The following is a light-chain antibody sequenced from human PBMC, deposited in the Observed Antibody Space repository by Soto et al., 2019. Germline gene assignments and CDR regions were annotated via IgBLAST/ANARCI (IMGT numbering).Light chain of an antibody. J-gene: IGLJ2*01. CDR1: SSDVGSYNY. V-gene: IGLV2-14*01. CDR2: EVT. Sequence: QSVLTQPASVSGSPGQSITISCTATSSDVGSYNYVSWYQQYPGRAPKLMIFEVTNRPSGVSHRFSGSKSGNTASLIISGLQADDEADYYCSSYTSSSTLVFGGGTQLTVL. CDR3: SSYTSSSTLV.